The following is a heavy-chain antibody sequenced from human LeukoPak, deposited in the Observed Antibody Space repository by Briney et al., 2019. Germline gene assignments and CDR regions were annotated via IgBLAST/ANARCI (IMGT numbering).Heavy chain of an antibody. CDR2: IYYSGST. D-gene: IGHD3-22*01. J-gene: IGHJ4*02. V-gene: IGHV4-39*07. CDR1: GGSISSSSYY. Sequence: SETLSLTCTVSGGSISSSSYYWGWIRQPPGKGLEWIGSIYYSGSTYYNPSLKSRVTISVDTSKNQFSLKLSSVTAADTAVYYCASRVSYYDSSGYPTPFDYWGQGTLVTVSS. CDR3: ASRVSYYDSSGYPTPFDY.